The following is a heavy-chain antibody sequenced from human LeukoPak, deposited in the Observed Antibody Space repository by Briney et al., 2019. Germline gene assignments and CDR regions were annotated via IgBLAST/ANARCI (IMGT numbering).Heavy chain of an antibody. Sequence: PGRSLRLSCAASGFTFSSYAMHWVRQAPGKGLEWVAVISYDGSNKYYADSVKGRFTISRDNSKNTVYLQMNSLRAEDTAVYYCARDYYDSSGSLRDIDYWGQGTLVTVSS. D-gene: IGHD3-22*01. V-gene: IGHV3-30*04. J-gene: IGHJ4*02. CDR2: ISYDGSNK. CDR3: ARDYYDSSGSLRDIDY. CDR1: GFTFSSYA.